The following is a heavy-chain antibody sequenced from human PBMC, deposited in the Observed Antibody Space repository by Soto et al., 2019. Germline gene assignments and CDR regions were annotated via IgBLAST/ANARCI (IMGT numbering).Heavy chain of an antibody. V-gene: IGHV3-74*01. D-gene: IGHD3-10*01. Sequence: EVQLVEPGGGLVQPGGSLRLSCAASGFTFSSYWMHWVRQAPGKGLVWVSRINTDGSSTNYADSVKGRFTISRDNAKNTLYLHMNSLRAEDTAVYYCGTIGELFDHYYYDMDVWGQGTTVTVSS. CDR3: GTIGELFDHYYYDMDV. CDR1: GFTFSSYW. J-gene: IGHJ6*02. CDR2: INTDGSST.